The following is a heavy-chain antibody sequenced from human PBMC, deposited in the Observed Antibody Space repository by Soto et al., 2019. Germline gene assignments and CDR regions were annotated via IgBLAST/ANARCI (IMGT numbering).Heavy chain of an antibody. J-gene: IGHJ6*02. CDR1: GFTFSSYA. V-gene: IGHV3-30-3*01. CDR2: ISYDGSNK. CDR3: AREKSTVDTAMVEYYYYYYGMDV. D-gene: IGHD5-18*01. Sequence: PGGSLRLSCAASGFTFSSYAMYWVRQAPGKGLEWVAVISYDGSNKYYADSVKGRFTISRDNSKNTLYLQMNSLRAEDTAVYYCAREKSTVDTAMVEYYYYYYGMDVWGQGTTVTVSS.